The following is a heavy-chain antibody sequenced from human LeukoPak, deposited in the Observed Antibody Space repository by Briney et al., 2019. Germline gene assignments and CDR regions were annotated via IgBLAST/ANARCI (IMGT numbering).Heavy chain of an antibody. D-gene: IGHD3-3*01. CDR2: INWNGGST. CDR1: GFTFDDYG. CDR3: AGTIFGGFDP. V-gene: IGHV3-20*04. Sequence: PGGSLRLSCAASGFTFDDYGMNWVRQAPGKGLEWVSGINWNGGSTGYADSVKGRFTISRDNAKNSLYLQMNSLRAEDTALYYCAGTIFGGFDPWGQGTLVTVSS. J-gene: IGHJ5*02.